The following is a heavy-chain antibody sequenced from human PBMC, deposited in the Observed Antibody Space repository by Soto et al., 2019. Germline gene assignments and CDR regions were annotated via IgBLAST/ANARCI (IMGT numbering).Heavy chain of an antibody. D-gene: IGHD6-13*01. V-gene: IGHV1-24*01. CDR1: GYTLTELS. CDR2: FDPEDGET. J-gene: IGHJ5*02. CDR3: ATYSSSWSSWFDP. Sequence: GESLKISCKVSGYTLTELSMHWVRQAPGKGLEWMGGFDPEDGETIYAQKFQGRVTMTEDTSTDTAYMELSSLRSEDTAVYYCATYSSSWSSWFDPWGQGTLVTVSS.